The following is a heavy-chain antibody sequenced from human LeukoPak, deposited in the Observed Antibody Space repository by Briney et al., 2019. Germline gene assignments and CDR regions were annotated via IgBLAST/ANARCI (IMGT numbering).Heavy chain of an antibody. V-gene: IGHV4-31*03. CDR1: GGSISSGGYY. CDR3: AKDYDSSGYYPAPYYFDY. D-gene: IGHD3-22*01. Sequence: PSETLSLTCTVSGGSISSGGYYWSWIRQHPGKGLEWIGYIYYSGSTYYNPSLKSRVTISVDTSKNQFSLKLSSVTAADTAVYYCAKDYDSSGYYPAPYYFDYWGQGTLVTVSS. J-gene: IGHJ4*02. CDR2: IYYSGST.